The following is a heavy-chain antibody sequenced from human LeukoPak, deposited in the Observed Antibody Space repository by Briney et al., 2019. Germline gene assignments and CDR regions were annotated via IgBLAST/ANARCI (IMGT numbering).Heavy chain of an antibody. V-gene: IGHV4-59*08. CDR1: GGSLSSLY. D-gene: IGHD6-6*01. CDR2: IYYTGST. Sequence: SETLSLTCTVSGGSLSSLYWSWIRQPPGKGLEWIGYIYYTGSTNYNPSLKSRVTMFVDMSKNQFSLRLSSVTAADTPVYYCARHRAYSSSSPFDYWGQGTLVTVSS. J-gene: IGHJ4*02. CDR3: ARHRAYSSSSPFDY.